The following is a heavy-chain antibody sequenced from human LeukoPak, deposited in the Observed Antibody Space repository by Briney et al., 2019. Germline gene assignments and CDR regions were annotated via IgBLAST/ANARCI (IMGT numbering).Heavy chain of an antibody. V-gene: IGHV3-74*01. CDR1: GFTFSSHW. CDR2: INTDGSTT. J-gene: IGHJ3*02. D-gene: IGHD4-23*01. CDR3: ARLHDYGGGAFDI. Sequence: LTGGSLRLSCAASGFTFSSHWMHWVRQAPGKGLVWVSRINTDGSTTNYADSVKGRFTVSRDNAKNSLYLQMNSLRAEDTAVYYCARLHDYGGGAFDIWGQGTMVTVSS.